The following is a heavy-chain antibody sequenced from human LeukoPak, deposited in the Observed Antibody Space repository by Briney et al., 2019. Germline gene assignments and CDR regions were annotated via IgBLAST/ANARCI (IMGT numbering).Heavy chain of an antibody. Sequence: ASVKVSCKASGYTFTSYGISWVRQAPGQGLEWMGWISAYNGNTNYAQKLQGRVTMTTDTSTSTAYMELRSLRSGDTAVYYCARAASYGPEDDYWGQGTLVTVSS. CDR3: ARAASYGPEDDY. CDR1: GYTFTSYG. D-gene: IGHD5-18*01. CDR2: ISAYNGNT. J-gene: IGHJ4*02. V-gene: IGHV1-18*01.